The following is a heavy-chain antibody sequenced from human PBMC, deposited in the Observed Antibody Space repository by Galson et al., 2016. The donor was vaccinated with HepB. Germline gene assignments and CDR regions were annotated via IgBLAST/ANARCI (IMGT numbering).Heavy chain of an antibody. D-gene: IGHD1-7*01. Sequence: SLRLSCAASGLTFNNYVMHWVRQAPGKGLEWVSAVSGNGVGTYYSSSVKGRFTISRDNSKNALYLQLDSVRADDTAVYYCASKAGTRTTRGLDNWGQGSPVTVSS. J-gene: IGHJ4*02. CDR2: VSGNGVGT. CDR3: ASKAGTRTTRGLDN. V-gene: IGHV3-23*01. CDR1: GLTFNNYV.